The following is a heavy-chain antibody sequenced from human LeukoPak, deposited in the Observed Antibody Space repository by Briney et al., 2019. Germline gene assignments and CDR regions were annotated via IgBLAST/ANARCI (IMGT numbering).Heavy chain of an antibody. CDR3: AGGVYSSGWYSHWYYYGMDV. CDR2: IYYSGST. V-gene: IGHV4-59*08. Sequence: SETLSLTCTVSGGSISSCYWSWIRQPPGKGLEWIGYIYYSGSTNYNPSLKSRVTISVDTSKNQFSLKLSSVTAADTAVYYCAGGVYSSGWYSHWYYYGMDVWGQGTTVTISS. J-gene: IGHJ6*02. D-gene: IGHD6-19*01. CDR1: GGSISSCY.